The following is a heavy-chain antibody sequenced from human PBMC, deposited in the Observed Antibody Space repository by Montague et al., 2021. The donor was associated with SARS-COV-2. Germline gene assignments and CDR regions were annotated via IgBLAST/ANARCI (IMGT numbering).Heavy chain of an antibody. J-gene: IGHJ5*02. V-gene: IGHV4-61*01. CDR2: IYYRGTT. CDR1: GGSISSGSYY. CDR3: AREDRWNWFDP. Sequence: ETLSLTCTVSGGSISSGSYYWSWIRQSPGKGLEWIGYIYYRGTTNYNPSLKSRVTFSVDTSKNQFSLKLISVTAADTAVYFCAREDRWNWFDPWGQGVLVTVSS. D-gene: IGHD5-24*01.